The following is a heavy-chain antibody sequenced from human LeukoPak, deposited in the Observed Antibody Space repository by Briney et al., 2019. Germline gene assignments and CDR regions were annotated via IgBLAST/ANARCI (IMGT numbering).Heavy chain of an antibody. CDR1: GFTFSSYA. CDR2: IYSGGST. Sequence: GGSLRLSCSASGFTFSSYAMHWVRQAPGKGLEWVSVIYSGGSTYYADSVKGRFTISRDNSKNTLYLQMNSLRAEDTAVYYCARVYGHAFDIWGQGTMVTVSS. D-gene: IGHD4-17*01. CDR3: ARVYGHAFDI. J-gene: IGHJ3*02. V-gene: IGHV3-53*01.